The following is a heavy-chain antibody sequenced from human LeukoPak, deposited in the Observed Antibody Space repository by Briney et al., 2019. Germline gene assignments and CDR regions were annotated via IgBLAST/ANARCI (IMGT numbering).Heavy chain of an antibody. CDR2: INHSGST. CDR3: ARAPLAAFDI. Sequence: PSETLSLTCAVYGGSFSGYYWSWIRQPPGKGLEWIGEINHSGSTNYNPSLKSRVAISVDTSKNQFSLKLTSVTAADTAVYYCARAPLAAFDIWGQGTLVTVSS. J-gene: IGHJ3*02. CDR1: GGSFSGYY. V-gene: IGHV4-34*01.